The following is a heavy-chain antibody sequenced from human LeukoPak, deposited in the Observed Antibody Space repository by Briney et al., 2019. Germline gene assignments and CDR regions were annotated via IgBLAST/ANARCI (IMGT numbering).Heavy chain of an antibody. CDR3: ARLPAAHFDY. Sequence: PSETLSLTWAVYGGSFSGYYWSWIRQPPGKGLEWIGEINHSGSTNYNPSLKSRVTISVDTSKNQFSLKLSSVTAADTAVYYCARLPAAHFDYWGQGTLVTVSS. V-gene: IGHV4-34*01. J-gene: IGHJ4*02. D-gene: IGHD6-13*01. CDR1: GGSFSGYY. CDR2: INHSGST.